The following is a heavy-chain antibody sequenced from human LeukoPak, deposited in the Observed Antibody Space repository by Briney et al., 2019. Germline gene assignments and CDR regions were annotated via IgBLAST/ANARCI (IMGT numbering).Heavy chain of an antibody. CDR3: ARAYYYGSGSYAFDI. D-gene: IGHD3-10*01. CDR2: INPSGGST. V-gene: IGHV1-46*01. Sequence: ASVKVSCKASGGTFSSYAINWVRQATGQGLEWMGIINPSGGSTSYAQKFQGRVTMTRDTSTSTVYMELSSLRSEDTAVYYCARAYYYGSGSYAFDIWGQGTMVTVSS. J-gene: IGHJ3*02. CDR1: GGTFSSYA.